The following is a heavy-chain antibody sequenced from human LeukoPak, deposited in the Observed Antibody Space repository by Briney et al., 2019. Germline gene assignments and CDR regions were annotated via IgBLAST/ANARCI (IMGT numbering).Heavy chain of an antibody. V-gene: IGHV1-8*01. J-gene: IGHJ4*02. Sequence: ASVKVSCKASGYTFTSYDINWVRQATGQGLEWMGWTNPNSGNTGYAQKFQGGVTMTRNTSISTAYMELSSLRSADAAVYYCARGSLLYGSNSGVDYWGQGTLVTVSS. CDR1: GYTFTSYD. D-gene: IGHD4-23*01. CDR2: TNPNSGNT. CDR3: ARGSLLYGSNSGVDY.